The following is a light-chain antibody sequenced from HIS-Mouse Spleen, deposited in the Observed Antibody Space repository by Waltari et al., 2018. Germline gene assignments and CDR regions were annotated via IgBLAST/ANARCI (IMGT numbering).Light chain of an antibody. CDR2: GAS. Sequence: EIVMTQSPATLSVSTRERATLSCRASQRVSSNLAWYQQKPGQAPRLLIYGASTRATGIPARFSGSGSGTEFTLTISSMQSEDFAVYYCQQYNNWPWTFGQGTKVEIK. CDR3: QQYNNWPWT. J-gene: IGKJ1*01. V-gene: IGKV3-15*01. CDR1: QRVSSN.